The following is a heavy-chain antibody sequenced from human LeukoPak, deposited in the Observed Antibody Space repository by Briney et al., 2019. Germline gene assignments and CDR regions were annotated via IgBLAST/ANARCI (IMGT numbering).Heavy chain of an antibody. CDR3: AKTHHVRLVDTAMVDY. D-gene: IGHD5-18*01. J-gene: IGHJ4*02. Sequence: PGGSLRLSCAASGFTFSSYGMHWVRQAPGKGLEWVAFIRYDGSNKYYADSVKGRFTISRDNSKNTLYLQMNSLRAEDTAVYYCAKTHHVRLVDTAMVDYWGQGTLVTVSS. CDR2: IRYDGSNK. V-gene: IGHV3-30*02. CDR1: GFTFSSYG.